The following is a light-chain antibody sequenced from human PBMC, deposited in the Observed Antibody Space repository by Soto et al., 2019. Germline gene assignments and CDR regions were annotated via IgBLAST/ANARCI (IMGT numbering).Light chain of an antibody. CDR3: QHYKSYSEA. V-gene: IGKV1-5*03. CDR1: QTISSW. J-gene: IGKJ1*01. Sequence: DIQMTQSPSTLSGSVGDRVTITCGASQTISSWLAWYQQKPGKAPKRLIYKAATLKRGIPSRFSGSGSGTEFTLTISSLQPDDFTTYYCQHYKSYSEAFGQGTKWIS. CDR2: KAA.